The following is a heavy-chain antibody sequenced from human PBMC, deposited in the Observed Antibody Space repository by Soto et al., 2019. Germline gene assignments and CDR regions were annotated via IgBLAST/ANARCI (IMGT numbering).Heavy chain of an antibody. V-gene: IGHV4-39*01. CDR2: IYYSGST. CDR1: VGSISSGGYY. Sequence: SKTLSLTCSVSVGSISSGGYYWIWIRQPPGKGLEWIGSIYYSGSTYYNPSLKSRVTISVDTSKNQFSLKLSSVTAADTAVYYCARPRRGSSSAGYDYWGQGTLVTVSS. J-gene: IGHJ4*02. D-gene: IGHD6-6*01. CDR3: ARPRRGSSSAGYDY.